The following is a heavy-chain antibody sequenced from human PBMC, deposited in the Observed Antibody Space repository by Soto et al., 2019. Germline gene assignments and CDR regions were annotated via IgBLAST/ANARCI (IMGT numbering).Heavy chain of an antibody. CDR3: ARSSGIAAAGTPLYYYYGMDV. J-gene: IGHJ6*02. D-gene: IGHD6-13*01. Sequence: QVPLVQSGAEVKKPGASVKVSCKASGYTFTSYGISWVRQAPGQGLEWMGWISAYNGNTNYAQKLQGRVTMTTDTSTSTAYMELRSLRSDDTAVYYCARSSGIAAAGTPLYYYYGMDVWGQGTTVTVSS. CDR1: GYTFTSYG. CDR2: ISAYNGNT. V-gene: IGHV1-18*01.